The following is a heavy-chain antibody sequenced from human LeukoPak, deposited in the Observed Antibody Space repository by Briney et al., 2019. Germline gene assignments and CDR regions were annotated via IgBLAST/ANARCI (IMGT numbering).Heavy chain of an antibody. J-gene: IGHJ5*02. CDR1: GVSLSDYY. D-gene: IGHD2-8*01. CDR3: ARIRCGHSSAICYNR. V-gene: IGHV4-34*01. Sequence: SETLSLTCSVYGVSLSDYYWSWIRQPPGKGLEWIGEINHNGGTKYNPSLKGRVTISVDTSENHFSLNLRSVTAADTAVYYCARIRCGHSSAICYNRWGPGTLVTVSS. CDR2: INHNGGT.